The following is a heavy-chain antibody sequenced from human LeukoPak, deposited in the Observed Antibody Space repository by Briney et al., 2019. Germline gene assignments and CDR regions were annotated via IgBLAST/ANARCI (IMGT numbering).Heavy chain of an antibody. Sequence: GGSLRLSCAASGFTFSSYAMHWVRQAPGKGLEWVAVISYDGSNKYYAGSVKGQFTISRDNSKNTLYLQMNSLRAEDTAVYYCARDEYHDSSGFIHAFDIWGQGTMVTVSS. D-gene: IGHD3-22*01. CDR1: GFTFSSYA. V-gene: IGHV3-30*04. CDR2: ISYDGSNK. J-gene: IGHJ3*02. CDR3: ARDEYHDSSGFIHAFDI.